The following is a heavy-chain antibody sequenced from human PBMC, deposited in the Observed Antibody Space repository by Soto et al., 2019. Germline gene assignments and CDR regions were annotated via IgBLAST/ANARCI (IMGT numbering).Heavy chain of an antibody. Sequence: EVQLVESGGGLEQPGRSLRLSCITSGFTFGDDNMSWFRQAPGKGLEWVGFVRSKTYGGTTAYAASVQGRFTISRDDSKSFAYLPINNLKPEDTAVYYCARVSGPNHVCWSQGTLVTVSA. J-gene: IGHJ4*02. CDR3: ARVSGPNHVC. V-gene: IGHV3-49*03. CDR1: GFTFGDDN. D-gene: IGHD3-10*01. CDR2: VRSKTYGGTT.